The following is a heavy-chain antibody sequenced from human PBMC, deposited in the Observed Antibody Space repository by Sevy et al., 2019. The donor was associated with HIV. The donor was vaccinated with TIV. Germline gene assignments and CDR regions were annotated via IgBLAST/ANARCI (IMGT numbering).Heavy chain of an antibody. Sequence: ASVKVSCKASAYNFIGYYIHWVRQAHGQGLEWIGRINPTSGGTKYAHKFQGRVTVTIDMSVSTAYMELTRLTSDDTAIYYCAGQTSGWYDWFDPWGPGTLVTVSS. J-gene: IGHJ5*02. V-gene: IGHV1-2*06. CDR1: AYNFIGYY. D-gene: IGHD6-19*01. CDR2: INPTSGGT. CDR3: AGQTSGWYDWFDP.